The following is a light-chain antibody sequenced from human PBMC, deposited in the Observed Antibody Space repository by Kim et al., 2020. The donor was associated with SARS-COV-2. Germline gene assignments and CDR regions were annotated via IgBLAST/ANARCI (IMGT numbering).Light chain of an antibody. V-gene: IGKV3-20*01. Sequence: PGERATLSCRASQSVSSSYLAWYQQKPGQAPRLLIYSASSRATGIPDRFSGSGSGTDFTLTISRLEPEDFAVYYCQQYGSSPPQSSFGQGTKLEI. CDR2: SAS. CDR1: QSVSSSY. J-gene: IGKJ2*03. CDR3: QQYGSSPPQSS.